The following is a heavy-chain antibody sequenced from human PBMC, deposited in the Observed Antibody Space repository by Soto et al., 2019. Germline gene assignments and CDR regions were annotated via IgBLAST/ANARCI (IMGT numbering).Heavy chain of an antibody. CDR3: ARVGYGDYSTQIYYYYHGMDV. CDR2: ISAYNGNT. V-gene: IGHV1-18*01. D-gene: IGHD4-17*01. J-gene: IGHJ6*02. CDR1: GYTFTSYG. Sequence: ASVKVSCKASGYTFTSYGISWVRQAPGQGPEWMGRISAYNGNTNYAQKLQGRVTMTTDTSTSTAYMELRSLRSDDTAVYYCARVGYGDYSTQIYYYYHGMDVWGQGTKVTVSS.